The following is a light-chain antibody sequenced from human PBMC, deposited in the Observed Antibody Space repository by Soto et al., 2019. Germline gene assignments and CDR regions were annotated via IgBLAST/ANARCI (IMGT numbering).Light chain of an antibody. V-gene: IGLV2-14*01. CDR2: EDS. CDR3: CPLTTSNTGV. CDR1: SSDIGAYNY. Sequence: QSVLTQPASVSGSPGQSITISCTGTSSDIGAYNYVSWFQQRPGEVPKLMIYEDSHRPSGVSERLSGSKSGNTASLTISGLQAEDEVNYYCCPLTTSNTGVFFAGTTLTVL. J-gene: IGLJ3*02.